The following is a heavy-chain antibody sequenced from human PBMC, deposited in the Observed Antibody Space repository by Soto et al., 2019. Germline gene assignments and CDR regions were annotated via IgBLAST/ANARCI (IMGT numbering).Heavy chain of an antibody. CDR1: GFTFSSYG. Sequence: GESLKISCAASGFTFSSYGMHWVRQAPGKGLEWVAVISYDGSNKYYADSVKGRFTISRDNSKNTLYLQMNSLRAEDTAVYYCAKVPSHYDFWSGYYPYYYYGMDVWGQGTTVTVSS. D-gene: IGHD3-3*01. CDR3: AKVPSHYDFWSGYYPYYYYGMDV. J-gene: IGHJ6*02. CDR2: ISYDGSNK. V-gene: IGHV3-30*18.